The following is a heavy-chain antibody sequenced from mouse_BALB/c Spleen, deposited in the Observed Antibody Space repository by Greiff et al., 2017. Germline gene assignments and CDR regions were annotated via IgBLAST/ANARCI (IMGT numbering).Heavy chain of an antibody. CDR3: ARSRYGNYGAY. CDR1: GYTFSSYW. D-gene: IGHD2-1*01. CDR2: ILPGSGST. V-gene: IGHV1-9*01. Sequence: QVQLKQSGAELMKPGASVKISCKATGYTFSSYWIEWVKQRPGHGLEWIGEILPGSGSTNYNEKFKGKATFTADTSSNTAYMQLSSLTSEDSAVYYCARSRYGNYGAYWGQGTLVTVSA. J-gene: IGHJ3*01.